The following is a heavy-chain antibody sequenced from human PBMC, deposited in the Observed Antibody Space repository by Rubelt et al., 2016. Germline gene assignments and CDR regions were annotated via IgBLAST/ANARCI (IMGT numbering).Heavy chain of an antibody. CDR1: GGSIINYY. Sequence: QVQLQESGPGLVKPSETLSLNCAVSGGSIINYYWSWIRQPPGKALEWIGYIYYTGNTYFNPSLKSRVTISVDTSKNQFSLWLSSVTAADTAVYYCARGRKSDYDRESSYNYFDPWGQGTLVTVSS. CDR3: ARGRKSDYDRESSYNYFDP. CDR2: IYYTGNT. V-gene: IGHV4-59*06. J-gene: IGHJ5*02. D-gene: IGHD3-10*02.